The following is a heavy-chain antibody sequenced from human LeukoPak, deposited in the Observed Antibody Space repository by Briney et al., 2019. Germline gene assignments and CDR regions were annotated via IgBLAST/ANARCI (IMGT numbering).Heavy chain of an antibody. CDR3: ARGLRYFVDY. J-gene: IGHJ4*02. Sequence: GMSLRLPCAASGFTFSSYGMLWLRQAPGKGLVGVAVIWYDGSNKYYADPVKGRFTISRDNSKNTLYLKMNSRRPEDTAVYYCARGLRYFVDYWGQGTLVTVSS. D-gene: IGHD2/OR15-2a*01. CDR1: GFTFSSYG. V-gene: IGHV3-33*01. CDR2: IWYDGSNK.